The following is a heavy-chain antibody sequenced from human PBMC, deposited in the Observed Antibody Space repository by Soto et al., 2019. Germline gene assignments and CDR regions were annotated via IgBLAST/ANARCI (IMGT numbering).Heavy chain of an antibody. V-gene: IGHV3-30*18. D-gene: IGHD6-19*01. J-gene: IGHJ4*01. CDR1: GFTFTDHG. Sequence: GGSLRLSCVASGFTFTDHGVHWVRQAPGKGLEWLATISSDGSKTFYPDSVRGPFTISRDNPKNTVYLQMTRLMTEDTAVYYCAKDPFASVAGPNYIDYWGHGTLVTVSS. CDR3: AKDPFASVAGPNYIDY. CDR2: ISSDGSKT.